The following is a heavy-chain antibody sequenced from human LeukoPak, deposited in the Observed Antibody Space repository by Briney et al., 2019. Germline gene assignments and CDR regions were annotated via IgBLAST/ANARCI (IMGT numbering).Heavy chain of an antibody. CDR3: ARQKKTYYYYYMDV. V-gene: IGHV3-48*03. J-gene: IGHJ6*03. CDR2: ISSSGSTI. CDR1: GFTFSSYE. Sequence: GGSLRLSCAASGFTFSSYEMNWVRQAPGKGLEWVSYISSSGSTIYYADSVKGRFTISRDNAKNSLYLQMNSLRAEDTAVYYCARQKKTYYYYYMDVWGKGTTVTISS.